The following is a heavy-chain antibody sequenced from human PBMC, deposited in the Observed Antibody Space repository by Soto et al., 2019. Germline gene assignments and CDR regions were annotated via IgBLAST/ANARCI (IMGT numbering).Heavy chain of an antibody. CDR2: IIPIFGTA. J-gene: IGHJ6*02. D-gene: IGHD3-3*01. CDR3: ARDSGFWSGYYPDSYYGMDV. V-gene: IGHV1-69*13. CDR1: GGTFSSYA. Sequence: SVKVSCKASGGTFSSYAISWLRQAPGQGLEWMGGIIPIFGTANYAQKFQGRVTITADESTSTAYMELSSLRSEDTAVYYCARDSGFWSGYYPDSYYGMDVWGQGTTVTVSS.